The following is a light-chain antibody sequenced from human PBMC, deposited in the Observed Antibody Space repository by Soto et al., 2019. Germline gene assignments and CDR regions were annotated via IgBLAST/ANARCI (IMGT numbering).Light chain of an antibody. CDR1: SSDVGSYNL. J-gene: IGLJ1*01. CDR2: EVN. CDR3: CSYAGSSTHYV. V-gene: IGLV2-23*02. Sequence: QSALTQPASLSGSPGQSITISCTGPSSDVGSYNLVSWYQQHPGKAPKLILYEVNELPSGVSTRYSASKSFNTASLTISGLQTEDEADYYCCSYAGSSTHYVFGTGTKVTVL.